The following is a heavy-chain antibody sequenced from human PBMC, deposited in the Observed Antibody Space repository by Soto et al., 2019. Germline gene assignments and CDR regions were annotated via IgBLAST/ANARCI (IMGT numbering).Heavy chain of an antibody. Sequence: QVQLVESGGGVIQPGRSLRLSCAASGFYLSSSGMHWVRQAPGKGLEWVAVIYYDESDKVYSDSVRGRFTVSKDDSKNTLSLQMTSLSAEDTDMYFCARSRDGYNHGLNSWGQGTLVTVSS. CDR2: IYYDESDK. D-gene: IGHD5-12*01. J-gene: IGHJ4*02. CDR3: ARSRDGYNHGLNS. CDR1: GFYLSSSG. V-gene: IGHV3-33*01.